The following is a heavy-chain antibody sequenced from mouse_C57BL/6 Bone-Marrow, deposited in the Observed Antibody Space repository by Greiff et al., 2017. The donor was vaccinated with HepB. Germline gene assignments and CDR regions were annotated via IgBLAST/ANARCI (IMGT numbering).Heavy chain of an antibody. CDR3: TTWRMTFDY. Sequence: EVQLQESGAELVRPGASVKLSCTASGFNIKDDYMHWVKQRPEQGLEWIGWIDPENGDTEYASKFQGKATITADTSSNTAYLQLSSLTSEDTAVYYCTTWRMTFDYWGQGTTLTVSS. D-gene: IGHD2-13*01. CDR1: GFNIKDDY. J-gene: IGHJ2*01. CDR2: IDPENGDT. V-gene: IGHV14-4*01.